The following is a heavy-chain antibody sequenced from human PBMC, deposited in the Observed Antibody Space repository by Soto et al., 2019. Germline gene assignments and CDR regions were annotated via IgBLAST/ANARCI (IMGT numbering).Heavy chain of an antibody. CDR3: ARFFAAGTRGYLDS. D-gene: IGHD3-3*01. J-gene: IGHJ4*02. Sequence: EVQLLESGGGLVQPGGSLRLSCAASGFIFSSYAMSWVRQAPGKGLEWVSAMSGSGDNAYYADSVKGRFTIARGNSKNLLTLQMKGLSAEDTAIYYCARFFAAGTRGYLDSWGQGTLVTVSS. CDR1: GFIFSSYA. V-gene: IGHV3-23*01. CDR2: MSGSGDNA.